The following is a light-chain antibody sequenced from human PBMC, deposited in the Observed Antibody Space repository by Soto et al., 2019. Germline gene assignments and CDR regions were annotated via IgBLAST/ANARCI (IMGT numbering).Light chain of an antibody. Sequence: IQLTQSPSSLSASVGDRVTITCRASQGINSYLAWYQQKPGKAPQLLIYEASILQRGVPSRLSGSGSGTDFTLNISSLQAEDFATDYCQQTSSYPSTFGGGTKVDIK. J-gene: IGKJ4*01. V-gene: IGKV1-9*01. CDR3: QQTSSYPST. CDR2: EAS. CDR1: QGINSY.